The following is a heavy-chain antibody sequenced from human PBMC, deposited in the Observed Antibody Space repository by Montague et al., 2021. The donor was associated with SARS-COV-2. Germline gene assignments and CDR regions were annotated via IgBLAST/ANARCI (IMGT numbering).Heavy chain of an antibody. CDR3: ARSQSIQLRLNYYDSSGYYSSPN. D-gene: IGHD3-22*01. Sequence: SLRLSCAASGFTFSDYYMSWIRQAPGKGLEWVSYISSSGSTIYYXDSVKGRFTISRDNAKNSLYLQMNSLRAEDTAVYYCARSQSIQLRLNYYDSSGYYSSPNWGQGTLVTVSS. V-gene: IGHV3-11*01. CDR2: ISSSGSTI. J-gene: IGHJ4*02. CDR1: GFTFSDYY.